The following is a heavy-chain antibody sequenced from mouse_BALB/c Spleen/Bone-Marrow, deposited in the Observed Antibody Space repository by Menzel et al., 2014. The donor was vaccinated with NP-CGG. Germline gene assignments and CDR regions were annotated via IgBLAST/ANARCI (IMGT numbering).Heavy chain of an antibody. V-gene: IGHV1-54*03. CDR2: INPGSGGT. CDR1: RYAFTNYL. J-gene: IGHJ4*01. Sequence: QVQLQQSGAELVRPGTSVKVSCKASRYAFTNYLIGWVKQRPGQGLEWIGVINPGSGGTNYNEKFKDKATLTTDKSSSTAYMQLSSLTSDDSAVYFCAREENSYYYAMDYWGQGTSVTVSS. CDR3: AREENSYYYAMDY.